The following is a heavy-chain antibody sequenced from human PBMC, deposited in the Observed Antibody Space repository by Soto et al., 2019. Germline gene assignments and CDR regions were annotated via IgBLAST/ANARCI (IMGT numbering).Heavy chain of an antibody. V-gene: IGHV3-48*03. Sequence: GGSLRLSCAASGFTFSSYEMNWVRQAPGKGLEWVSYISSSGSTIYYADSVKGRFTISRDNAKNSLYLQMNSLRAEDTAVYYCASSMVAPAPRWGQGTLVTVSS. CDR2: ISSSGSTI. CDR3: ASSMVAPAPR. CDR1: GFTFSSYE. J-gene: IGHJ4*02. D-gene: IGHD2-15*01.